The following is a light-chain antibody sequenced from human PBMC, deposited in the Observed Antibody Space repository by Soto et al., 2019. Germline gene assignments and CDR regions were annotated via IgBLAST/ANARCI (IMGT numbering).Light chain of an antibody. CDR2: GAS. Sequence: EIVLTQSPGTLSLSPGERATLSCRASQSVSGSYLAWYQQKPGQAPRLLIYGASSRATGIPDRFSGSGSGTDFTLTIGRLEPEDFAVYYCQQYGSSPITFGQGTRLKIK. CDR3: QQYGSSPIT. V-gene: IGKV3-20*01. J-gene: IGKJ5*01. CDR1: QSVSGSY.